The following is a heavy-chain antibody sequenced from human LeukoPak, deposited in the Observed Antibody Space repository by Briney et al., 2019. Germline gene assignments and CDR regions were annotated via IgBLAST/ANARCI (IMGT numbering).Heavy chain of an antibody. CDR2: MNPNSGNT. Sequence: ASVKVSCKASGYTFTSYDINWVRQATGQGLEWMGWMNPNSGNTGYAQKFQGRVTMTRDTSISTAYMELSSLRSGDTAVYYCAREYPADAFDTWGQGTMVTVSS. J-gene: IGHJ3*02. CDR1: GYTFTSYD. D-gene: IGHD2/OR15-2a*01. CDR3: AREYPADAFDT. V-gene: IGHV1-8*01.